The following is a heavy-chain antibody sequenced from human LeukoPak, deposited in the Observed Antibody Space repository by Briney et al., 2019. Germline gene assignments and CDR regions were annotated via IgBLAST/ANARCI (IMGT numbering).Heavy chain of an antibody. CDR3: ARGTSSTPHYDILTGPRGWFDP. CDR1: GGTFSSYT. V-gene: IGHV1-69*02. CDR2: IIPILGIA. J-gene: IGHJ5*02. Sequence: SVKVSCKASGGTFSSYTISWVRQAPGQGLEWMGRIIPILGIANYAQKLQGRVTITADKSTSTAYMELSSLRSEDTAVYYCARGTSSTPHYDILTGPRGWFDPWGQGTLVTVSS. D-gene: IGHD3-9*01.